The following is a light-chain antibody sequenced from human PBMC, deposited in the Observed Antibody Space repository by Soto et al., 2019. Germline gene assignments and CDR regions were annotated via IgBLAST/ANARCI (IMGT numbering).Light chain of an antibody. CDR1: SSDVGNYNR. CDR3: SSYTSSSTWV. J-gene: IGLJ3*02. Sequence: QSALTQPPSVSGSPGQSVTISCTGTSSDVGNYNRVSWYQQPPGTAPKLMIYEVSNRPSGVPDRFSGSKSGNTASLTISGLQAEDEADYYCSSYTSSSTWVFGGGTKLTGL. CDR2: EVS. V-gene: IGLV2-18*02.